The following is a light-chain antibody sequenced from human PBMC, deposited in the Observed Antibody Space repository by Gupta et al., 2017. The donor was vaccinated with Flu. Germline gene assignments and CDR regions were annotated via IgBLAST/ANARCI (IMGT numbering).Light chain of an antibody. Sequence: DIQMTQSPSSLSASVGDRVTIPCRASQSISRYLIWYQVKPGKAPNLLIYDSSRLQSGVPSRFSGSGSGTDFTLTIRKLQPEDFATYYCQQCDSTGNTFGQGTKLEIK. CDR1: QSISRY. CDR3: QQCDSTGNT. J-gene: IGKJ1*01. CDR2: DSS. V-gene: IGKV1-39*01.